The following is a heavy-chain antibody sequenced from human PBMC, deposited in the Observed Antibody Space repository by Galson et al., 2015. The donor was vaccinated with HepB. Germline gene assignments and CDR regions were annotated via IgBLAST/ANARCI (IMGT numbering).Heavy chain of an antibody. J-gene: IGHJ2*01. CDR1: GYTFTSYY. D-gene: IGHD6-19*01. CDR3: ARDCVAVAGTPGWYFDL. Sequence: SVKVSCKASGYTFTSYYMHWVRQAPGQGLEWMGIINPSGGSTSYAQKFQGRVTMTRDTSTSTVYMELSSLRSEDTAVYYCARDCVAVAGTPGWYFDLWGRGTLVTVSS. V-gene: IGHV1-46*01. CDR2: INPSGGST.